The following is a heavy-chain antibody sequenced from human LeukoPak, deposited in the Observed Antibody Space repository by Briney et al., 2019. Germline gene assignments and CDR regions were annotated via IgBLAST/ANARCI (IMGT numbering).Heavy chain of an antibody. V-gene: IGHV1-18*01. Sequence: ASVKVSCKASGYTFTSYGISWVRQAPGQGLEWMGWISAYNGNTNYAQKLRGRVTMTTDTSTSTAYMELRSLRSDDTAVYYCARDDTSIVVVPAALGYWGQGTLVTVSS. CDR3: ARDDTSIVVVPAALGY. D-gene: IGHD2-2*01. J-gene: IGHJ4*02. CDR1: GYTFTSYG. CDR2: ISAYNGNT.